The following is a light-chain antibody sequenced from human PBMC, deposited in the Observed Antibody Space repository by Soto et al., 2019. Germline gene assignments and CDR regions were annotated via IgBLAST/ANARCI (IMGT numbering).Light chain of an antibody. Sequence: QSVLTQPPSASGTPVQRVTISCSGISSNIGSNYVYWYQQLPGTTPNLLIYRNNQRPSGVPDRFSGSKSGTSASLAISGLRSEDESDYYCAAWDDSLSGWVFGGGTKLTVL. CDR3: AAWDDSLSGWV. CDR1: SSNIGSNY. CDR2: RNN. V-gene: IGLV1-47*01. J-gene: IGLJ3*02.